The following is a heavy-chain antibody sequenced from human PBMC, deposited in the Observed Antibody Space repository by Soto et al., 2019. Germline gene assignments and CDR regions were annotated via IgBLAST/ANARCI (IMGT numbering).Heavy chain of an antibody. D-gene: IGHD6-13*01. V-gene: IGHV6-1*01. J-gene: IGHJ3*02. Sequence: SQTLSLTCAISGDSVSSNSAACNWLRQSPSRGLEWLGRTYYRSKWYNDYAVSVKSRITINPDTSKNQFSLQLNSVTPEDTAVYYCARAKGYIAAAGTVEIAFDIWGQGTMVTVSS. CDR1: GDSVSSNSAA. CDR2: TYYRSKWYN. CDR3: ARAKGYIAAAGTVEIAFDI.